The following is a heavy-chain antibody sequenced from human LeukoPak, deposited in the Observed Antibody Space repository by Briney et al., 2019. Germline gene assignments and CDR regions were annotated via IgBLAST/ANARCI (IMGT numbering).Heavy chain of an antibody. CDR2: MNPNSGNT. J-gene: IGHJ4*02. V-gene: IGHV1-8*02. D-gene: IGHD6-13*01. Sequence: ASVKVSCKASGYTFTSYGISWVRQAPGQGLEWMGWMNPNSGNTGYAQKFQGRVTMTRNTSISTAYVELSSLRSEDTAVYYCARGQGSSWPDSFDYWGQGTLVTVSS. CDR1: GYTFTSYG. CDR3: ARGQGSSWPDSFDY.